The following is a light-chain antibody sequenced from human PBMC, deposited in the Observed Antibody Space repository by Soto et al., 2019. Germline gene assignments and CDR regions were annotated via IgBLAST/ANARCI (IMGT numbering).Light chain of an antibody. J-gene: IGKJ5*01. CDR3: QQTYTTLQIT. CDR1: QSISIY. CDR2: GAS. V-gene: IGKV1-39*01. Sequence: MHMIQSPSSVSASGIDRRTTTCLASQSISIYLNWYQQKPGKAPKLLIYGASNLKSGVPTRFSGSGSGTDFTLTISSLQPEDFAIYYCQQTYTTLQITFGQGTRLEIK.